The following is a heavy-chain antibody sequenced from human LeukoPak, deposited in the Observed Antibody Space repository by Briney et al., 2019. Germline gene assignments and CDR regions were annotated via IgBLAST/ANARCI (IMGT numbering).Heavy chain of an antibody. CDR3: ARWAAAGPYNWFDP. Sequence: ASVKVSCKASGYTFTGYYMHWVRQAPGQRLEWMGWINAGNGNTKYSQKFQGRVTITRDTSASTAYMELSSLRSEDTAVYYCARWAAAGPYNWFDPWGQGTLVTVSS. V-gene: IGHV1-3*01. CDR1: GYTFTGYY. D-gene: IGHD6-13*01. CDR2: INAGNGNT. J-gene: IGHJ5*02.